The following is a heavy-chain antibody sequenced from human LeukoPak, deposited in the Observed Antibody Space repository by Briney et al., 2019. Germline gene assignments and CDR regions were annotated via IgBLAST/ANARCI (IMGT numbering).Heavy chain of an antibody. Sequence: GGSLRHSCAASGFTFSDSYMGWIRQAPGKGLEWVSFIYSGGNTHYSDSVKGRFTISRDNSKNTLYLQMNSLRADDTAVYYCARRAGEYSHPYDYWGQGTLVTVSS. CDR1: GFTFSDSY. CDR2: IYSGGNT. CDR3: ARRAGEYSHPYDY. D-gene: IGHD4-17*01. V-gene: IGHV3-53*01. J-gene: IGHJ4*02.